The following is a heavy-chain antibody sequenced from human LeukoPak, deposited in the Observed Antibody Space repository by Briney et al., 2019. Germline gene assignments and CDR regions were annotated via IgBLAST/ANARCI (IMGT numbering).Heavy chain of an antibody. Sequence: PGGSLRLSCAASGFTFSSYWMHWVRQAPGKGLVWVSRINSDGSSTSYADSVKGRFTISRDNAKNTLYLQMNSLRAEDTAVYYCASPAPEGYCSSTSCPGAFDIWGPGTMVTVSS. CDR2: INSDGSST. CDR3: ASPAPEGYCSSTSCPGAFDI. CDR1: GFTFSSYW. D-gene: IGHD2-2*01. J-gene: IGHJ3*02. V-gene: IGHV3-74*01.